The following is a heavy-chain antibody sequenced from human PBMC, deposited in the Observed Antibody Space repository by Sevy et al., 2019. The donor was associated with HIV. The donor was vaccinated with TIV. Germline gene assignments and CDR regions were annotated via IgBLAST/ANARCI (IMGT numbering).Heavy chain of an antibody. CDR2: IIPMFHKA. CDR3: ARDRDVTFGGGDAFDI. D-gene: IGHD3-16*01. Sequence: ASVKVSCKASGGTFDSYTISWLRQAPGQGLEWMGGIIPMFHKANYAQKSQGRLTSTADESTNTAYMVLSSLRSDDAAVYYCARDRDVTFGGGDAFDIWGQGTLVTVSS. CDR1: GGTFDSYT. V-gene: IGHV1-69*13. J-gene: IGHJ3*02.